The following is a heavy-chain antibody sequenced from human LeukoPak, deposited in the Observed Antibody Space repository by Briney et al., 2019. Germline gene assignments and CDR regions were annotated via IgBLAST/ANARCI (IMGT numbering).Heavy chain of an antibody. CDR1: GGTFCSYA. D-gene: IGHD1-14*01. J-gene: IGHJ5*02. CDR3: ARARTENWFDP. CDR2: IIPIFGTA. V-gene: IGHV1-69*05. Sequence: SVKVSCKAPGGTFCSYAISWVRQAPGQGLEWMGRIIPIFGTANYAQKFQGRVTITTDESTSTAYMELSSLRSEDTAVYYCARARTENWFDPWGQGTLVTVSS.